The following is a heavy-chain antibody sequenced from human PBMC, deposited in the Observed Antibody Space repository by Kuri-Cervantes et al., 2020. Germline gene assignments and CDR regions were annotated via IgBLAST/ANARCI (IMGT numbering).Heavy chain of an antibody. Sequence: SETLSLTCAVYGGSFSGYYWSWIRQPPGKGLEWIGEINHSGSTNYNPSLKSRVTISVDTSKNQFSLKLSSVTAADTAVYYCASLRITMVRGVIGAQYNWFDPWGRGTLVTVSS. V-gene: IGHV4-34*01. CDR1: GGSFSGYY. CDR3: ASLRITMVRGVIGAQYNWFDP. D-gene: IGHD3-10*01. CDR2: INHSGST. J-gene: IGHJ5*02.